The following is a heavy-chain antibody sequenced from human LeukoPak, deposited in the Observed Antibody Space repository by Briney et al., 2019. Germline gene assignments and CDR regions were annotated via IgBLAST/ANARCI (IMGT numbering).Heavy chain of an antibody. D-gene: IGHD3-3*01. J-gene: IGHJ5*02. Sequence: PGGSPRLSCAASGLIFSYNFINWVRQAPGKGLQWVSVIYNNGTTNYADSVKGRFTISRDNPTNTVFLHMNTLRAEDTAVYYCARGTTSPVGGFDPWGQGTLVTVSS. CDR1: GLIFSYNF. CDR2: IYNNGTT. CDR3: ARGTTSPVGGFDP. V-gene: IGHV3-53*01.